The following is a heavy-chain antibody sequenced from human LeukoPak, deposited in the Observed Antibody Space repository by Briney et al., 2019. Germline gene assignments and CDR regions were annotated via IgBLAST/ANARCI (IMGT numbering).Heavy chain of an antibody. CDR1: GFTFSSYA. D-gene: IGHD1-1*01. CDR2: ISGSGGST. Sequence: GGSLRLSCAASGFTFSSYAMSWVRQAPGKGLEWVSAISGSGGSTYYADSVKGRFTISRANSKNTLYLQMNSLRAEDTAVYYCAKDPAPAGTEGGGGYFQHWGQGTLVTVSS. J-gene: IGHJ1*01. V-gene: IGHV3-23*01. CDR3: AKDPAPAGTEGGGGYFQH.